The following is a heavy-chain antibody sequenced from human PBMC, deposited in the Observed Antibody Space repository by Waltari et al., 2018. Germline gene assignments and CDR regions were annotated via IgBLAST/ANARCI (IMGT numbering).Heavy chain of an antibody. CDR2: SNPRGGST. D-gene: IGHD2-21*01. V-gene: IGHV1-46*01. CDR1: EYTFTSSY. J-gene: IGHJ6*02. Sequence: QVQLVQSGAEVKKPGASVKISCKTSEYTFTSSYIHWVRQAPGQGLEWMGRSNPRGGSTIYGQKFQGRVSMTRDTATSTVYMELSSLRSEDTAVYYCALDTGALWMDVWGQGTTVTVSS. CDR3: ALDTGALWMDV.